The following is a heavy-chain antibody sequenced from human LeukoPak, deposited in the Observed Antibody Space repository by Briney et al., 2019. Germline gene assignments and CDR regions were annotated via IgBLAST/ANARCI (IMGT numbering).Heavy chain of an antibody. CDR1: GYTFTSYD. D-gene: IGHD2-15*01. CDR3: ARVVLGDCSGGSCYSDYYYYYMDV. CDR2: MNPNSGNT. Sequence: VASVKVSCKASGYTFTSYDINWVRQATGQGLEWMGWMNPNSGNTGYAQKFQGRVTMTRNTSISTAYMELRSLRSDDTAVYYCARVVLGDCSGGSCYSDYYYYYMDVWGKGTTVTISS. J-gene: IGHJ6*03. V-gene: IGHV1-8*01.